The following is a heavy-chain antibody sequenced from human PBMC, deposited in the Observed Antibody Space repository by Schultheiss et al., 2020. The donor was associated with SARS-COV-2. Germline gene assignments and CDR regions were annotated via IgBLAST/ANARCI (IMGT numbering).Heavy chain of an antibody. Sequence: SETLSLTCTVSGGSISSYYWSWIRQPPGKGLEWIGYIYYSGSTNYNPSLKSRVTISVDTSKNQFSLKLSSVTAADTAVYYCARDRGACSSTSCYLADYYYYYGMDVWGQGTTVTVSS. J-gene: IGHJ6*02. CDR1: GGSISSYY. V-gene: IGHV4-59*01. CDR3: ARDRGACSSTSCYLADYYYYYGMDV. CDR2: IYYSGST. D-gene: IGHD2-2*01.